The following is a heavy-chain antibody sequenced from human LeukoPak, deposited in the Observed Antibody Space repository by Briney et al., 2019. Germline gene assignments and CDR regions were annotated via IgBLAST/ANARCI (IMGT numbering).Heavy chain of an antibody. CDR1: GFTFSNYE. CDR2: ITGSGSTI. Sequence: GGSLRLSCAASGFTFSNYEMNWVRQAPGKGLDWVSYITGSGSTIYYADSVRGRFTISRDNAKKSLYLQMNSLRAEDTAVYYCARGLTYYDILTGFHDRLDYFDYWGQGTLVTVSS. D-gene: IGHD3-9*01. V-gene: IGHV3-48*03. J-gene: IGHJ4*02. CDR3: ARGLTYYDILTGFHDRLDYFDY.